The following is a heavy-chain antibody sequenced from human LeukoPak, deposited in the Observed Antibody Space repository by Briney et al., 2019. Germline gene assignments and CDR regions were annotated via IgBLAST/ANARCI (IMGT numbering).Heavy chain of an antibody. V-gene: IGHV3-23*01. D-gene: IGHD4-17*01. Sequence: GGSLRLSCAASGFTFSNYALSWVRQAPGGGVEWVSGMSGGGGSTYYADSVKGRFTISRDKSKNTLYLQMDSLRAEDTAVYYCAKVRDSATVTGRFDNWGQGTMVTVSS. J-gene: IGHJ5*02. CDR3: AKVRDSATVTGRFDN. CDR1: GFTFSNYA. CDR2: MSGGGGST.